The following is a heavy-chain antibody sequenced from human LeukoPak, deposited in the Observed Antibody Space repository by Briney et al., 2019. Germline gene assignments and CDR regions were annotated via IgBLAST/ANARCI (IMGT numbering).Heavy chain of an antibody. CDR2: ISAYNGNT. Sequence: GASVKVSCKASGYTFASYGISWVRQAPGQGLEWMGWISAYNGNTNYAQKLQGRVTMTTDTSTRTAYMELRSLRSDDTAVYYCARDLGDFWSGYNRPRYYGMDVWGQGTTVTVSS. CDR1: GYTFASYG. J-gene: IGHJ6*02. V-gene: IGHV1-18*01. CDR3: ARDLGDFWSGYNRPRYYGMDV. D-gene: IGHD3-3*01.